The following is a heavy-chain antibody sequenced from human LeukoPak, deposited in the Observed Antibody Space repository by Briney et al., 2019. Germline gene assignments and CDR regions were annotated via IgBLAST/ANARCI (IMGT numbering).Heavy chain of an antibody. J-gene: IGHJ3*02. CDR1: GGSISSYY. Sequence: PSETLSLTCTVSGGSISSYYWSWIRQPPGKGLEWIGYIYYSGSTNYNPSLKSRVTISVDTSKNQFSLKLSSVTAADTAVYYCARADDYDSSGYYRTRNAFDIWGQGTMVTVSS. D-gene: IGHD3-22*01. CDR2: IYYSGST. V-gene: IGHV4-59*01. CDR3: ARADDYDSSGYYRTRNAFDI.